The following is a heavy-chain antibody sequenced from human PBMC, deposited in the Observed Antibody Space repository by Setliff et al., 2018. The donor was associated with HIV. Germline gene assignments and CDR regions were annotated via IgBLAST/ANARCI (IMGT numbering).Heavy chain of an antibody. J-gene: IGHJ4*02. CDR1: GGLFTGYY. D-gene: IGHD3-3*01. CDR2: IYYNGNT. CDR3: ARGIDNFWSGYIA. V-gene: IGHV4-59*01. Sequence: PSETLSLTCAVSGGLFTGYYWSWIRQPPGKGLEWIGTIYYNGNTNYSPSLKSRVTISEDTSKKQVSLKLRSVTAADTAVYYCARGIDNFWSGYIAWGQGTLVTVSS.